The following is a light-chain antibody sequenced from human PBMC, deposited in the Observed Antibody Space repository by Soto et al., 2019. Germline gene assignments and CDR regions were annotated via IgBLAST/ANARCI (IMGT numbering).Light chain of an antibody. Sequence: DIQMTQSPSTLSASVGDRVTITCRASQSISSWLAWYQQKPGKAPKLLIYKASSLESGVPSRFSGSGSGTEFTLTISSLQPDDFATYDCQQYNSYWTFVQGTKV. J-gene: IGKJ1*01. V-gene: IGKV1-5*03. CDR2: KAS. CDR1: QSISSW. CDR3: QQYNSYWT.